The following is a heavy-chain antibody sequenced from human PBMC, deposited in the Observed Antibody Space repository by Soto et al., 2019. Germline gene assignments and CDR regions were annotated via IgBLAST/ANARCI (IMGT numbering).Heavy chain of an antibody. V-gene: IGHV1-8*01. J-gene: IGHJ6*02. Sequence: VQLVQSGAEVKKPGASVKVSCKASGYTFTSYDSNWVRQANGQGLEWRGWMNPNSGNTGYAQKFQGRVTMTRNTSISTAYMELGSPASEDPAVYYCACVAYCDFGSMRFYYYGMYVLGQGTTVTV. CDR3: ACVAYCDFGSMRFYYYGMYV. CDR1: GYTFTSYD. D-gene: IGHD3-3*01. CDR2: MNPNSGNT.